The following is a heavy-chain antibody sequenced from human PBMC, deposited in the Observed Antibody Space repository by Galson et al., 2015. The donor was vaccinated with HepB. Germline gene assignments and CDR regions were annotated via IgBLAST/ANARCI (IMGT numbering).Heavy chain of an antibody. V-gene: IGHV3-48*01. Sequence: SLRLSCAASGFTFSSYTMNWVRQAPGKGLEWVPYIGSSSRAIYYADSVKGRFTISRDNAKKSLYLQMNSLRAEDTGVYYCASEGGSGWDGMDVWGQGTTVTVSS. CDR2: IGSSSRAI. D-gene: IGHD6-19*01. CDR3: ASEGGSGWDGMDV. CDR1: GFTFSSYT. J-gene: IGHJ6*02.